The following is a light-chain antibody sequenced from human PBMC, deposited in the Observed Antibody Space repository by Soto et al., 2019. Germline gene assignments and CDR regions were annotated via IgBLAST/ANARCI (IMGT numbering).Light chain of an antibody. CDR2: LGS. CDR3: MQPLQTPWT. V-gene: IGKV2-28*01. J-gene: IGKJ1*01. Sequence: IVMTQSPLSLPVTPGEPASISCRSSQSLLHRNGKNYLDWYLQKPGQSPQLLIYLGSNRASGVPDRFSGSGSGTDFTLKISRVEAEDVGVYYCMQPLQTPWTFGQGTKV. CDR1: QSLLHRNGKNY.